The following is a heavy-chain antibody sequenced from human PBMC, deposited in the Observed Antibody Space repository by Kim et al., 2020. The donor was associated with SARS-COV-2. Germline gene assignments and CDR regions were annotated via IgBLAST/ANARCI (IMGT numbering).Heavy chain of an antibody. CDR3: AHIPAYNWFAV. Sequence: SGPTLVNPTQTLTLTCTFSGFSLSTYGVSVGWIRRAPGKALEWLAVIYWDNDNRLSPFLETRLTITRDTSKNQVVLTMTNMDVADTATYFCAHIPAYNWFAVWGRGILVTVSS. CDR1: GFSLSTYGVS. CDR2: IYWDNDN. V-gene: IGHV2-5*02. J-gene: IGHJ5*02.